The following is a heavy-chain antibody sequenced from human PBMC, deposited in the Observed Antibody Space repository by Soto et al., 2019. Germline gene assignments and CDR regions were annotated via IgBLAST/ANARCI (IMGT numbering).Heavy chain of an antibody. CDR2: SSSSTI. V-gene: IGHV3-48*01. Sequence: SSSSTIYYADSVKGRFTISRDNAKNSLYLQMNSLRAEDTAVYYCAREDSSSWLNWFDPWGQGTLVTVSS. J-gene: IGHJ5*02. D-gene: IGHD6-13*01. CDR3: AREDSSSWLNWFDP.